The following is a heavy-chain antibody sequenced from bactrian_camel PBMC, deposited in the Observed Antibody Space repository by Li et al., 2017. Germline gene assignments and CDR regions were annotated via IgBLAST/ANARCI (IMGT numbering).Heavy chain of an antibody. Sequence: VQLVESGGGSVQSGGSLRLSCAASGYTYRRACMGWRRQAPGKPREGVAVIDSDGSTAYADSVKGRFTISRDFAKNTVYLQMNNVRPEDSAEYYCATDSRGNRYASCRGSGQGTQVTVS. CDR2: IDSDGST. V-gene: IGHV3S53*01. J-gene: IGHJ4*01. CDR1: GYTYRRAC. D-gene: IGHD1*01.